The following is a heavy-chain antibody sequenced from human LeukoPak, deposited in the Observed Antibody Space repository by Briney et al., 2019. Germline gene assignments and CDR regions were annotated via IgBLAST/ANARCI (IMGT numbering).Heavy chain of an antibody. Sequence: GGSLRLSCAASGFIVSNNYINWVRQAPGKGLEWVSVIYSGGSTYYADSVKGRFTISRDSSKNTLYLQMNSLRVEDTAVYYCARFPGIANVFYYGMDVRGQGTTVTVSS. CDR1: GFIVSNNY. D-gene: IGHD6-13*01. CDR3: ARFPGIANVFYYGMDV. V-gene: IGHV3-66*01. J-gene: IGHJ6*02. CDR2: IYSGGST.